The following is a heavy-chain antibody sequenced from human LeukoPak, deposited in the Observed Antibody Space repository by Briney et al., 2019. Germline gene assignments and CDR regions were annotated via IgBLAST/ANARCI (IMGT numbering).Heavy chain of an antibody. CDR2: IIPILGIA. V-gene: IGHV1-69*04. CDR3: ARELSGYYSWFDP. CDR1: GGTFSSYA. J-gene: IGHJ5*02. Sequence: GASVKVSCKASGGTFSSYAISWVRQAPGQGREWMGRIIPILGIANYAQKFQGRVTITADKSTSTDYMELSSLRSEDTAVYYCARELSGYYSWFDPWGQGTLVTVSS. D-gene: IGHD3-3*01.